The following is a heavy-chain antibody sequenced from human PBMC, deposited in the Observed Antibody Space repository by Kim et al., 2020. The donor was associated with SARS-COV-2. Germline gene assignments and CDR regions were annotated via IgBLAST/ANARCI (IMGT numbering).Heavy chain of an antibody. CDR1: EFTFSDYY. V-gene: IGHV3-11*05. Sequence: GGSLRLSCAASEFTFSDYYMSWIRQAPGKGLEWLAYISGTTDYTNYVDSVKGRFTISRDNAKNSLYLQMNSLRAEDTAVYYCARVAYGSGSWYYFDYWGQGPLVTVSS. D-gene: IGHD3-10*01. CDR2: ISGTTDYT. J-gene: IGHJ4*02. CDR3: ARVAYGSGSWYYFDY.